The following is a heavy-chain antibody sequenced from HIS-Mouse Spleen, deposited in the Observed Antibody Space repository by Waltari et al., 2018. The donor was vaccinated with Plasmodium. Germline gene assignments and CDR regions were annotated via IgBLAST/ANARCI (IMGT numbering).Heavy chain of an antibody. J-gene: IGHJ2*01. CDR3: ASSWYWYFDL. CDR2: IKQDGSEK. V-gene: IGHV3-7*01. CDR1: GFTFSSYW. D-gene: IGHD6-13*01. Sequence: EVQLVESGGGLVKPGGALRLSWSASGFTFSSYWMSWIRQAPGKGLEWVANIKQDGSEKYYVDSVKGRFTISRDNAKNSLYLQMNSLRAEDTAVYYCASSWYWYFDLWGRGTLVTVSS.